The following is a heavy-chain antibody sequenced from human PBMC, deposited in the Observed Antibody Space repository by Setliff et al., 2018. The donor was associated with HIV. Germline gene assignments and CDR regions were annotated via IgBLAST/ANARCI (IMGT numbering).Heavy chain of an antibody. D-gene: IGHD2-2*01. CDR2: MNPDSGNT. J-gene: IGHJ4*03. Sequence: ASVKVSCKTSGYTFTSFDINWVRQATGQGLEWMGWMNPDSGNTGYAQKFKGRDTMTRKTSTSTAFMELISLRSEDTAVYYCARAPRGVGSSSYFDYWGQGSLVTVSS. CDR3: ARAPRGVGSSSYFDY. CDR1: GYTFTSFD. V-gene: IGHV1-8*02.